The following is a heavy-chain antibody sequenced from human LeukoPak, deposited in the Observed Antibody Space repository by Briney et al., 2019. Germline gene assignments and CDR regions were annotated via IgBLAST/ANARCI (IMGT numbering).Heavy chain of an antibody. CDR1: GGSISSGSDY. J-gene: IGHJ4*02. D-gene: IGHD7-27*01. V-gene: IGHV4-61*02. Sequence: PSQTLSLTCTVSGGSISSGSDYWRWIRQPAGKGLEWIGRISTSGSTDYNPPLKSRFTISVDMSKNQFSLKLSSVTAADTAVYYCAMGGGLGIVDYWGQGPLVSVSS. CDR3: AMGGGLGIVDY. CDR2: ISTSGST.